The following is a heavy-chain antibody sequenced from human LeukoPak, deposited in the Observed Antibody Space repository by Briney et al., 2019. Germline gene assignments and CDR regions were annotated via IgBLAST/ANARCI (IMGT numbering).Heavy chain of an antibody. CDR2: IHRGGNT. CDR1: GFTVSNID. Sequence: PVGSLRLSCEASGFTVSNIDMNWVCQASGKGPEWVSIIHRGGNTFYADSVKGRFTISRDNSKNTLYLQMNSLRAEDTAMYYCGRVKYYVDVWGKGTSVTVSS. CDR3: GRVKYYVDV. V-gene: IGHV3-53*01. J-gene: IGHJ6*03.